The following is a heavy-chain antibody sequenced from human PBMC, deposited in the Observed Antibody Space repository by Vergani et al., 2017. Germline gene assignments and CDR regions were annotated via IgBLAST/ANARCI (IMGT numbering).Heavy chain of an antibody. Sequence: QVQLQESGPGLVKPSETLSLTCTVSGGSISSYYWSWIRQPPGKGLEWIGYIYYSGSTNYNPSLKSRVTISVDTSKNQFSLKLSSVTAADTAVYYCARGPYGDYVGPHPYWGQGTLVTVSS. CDR1: GGSISSYY. CDR2: IYYSGST. CDR3: ARGPYGDYVGPHPY. D-gene: IGHD4-17*01. J-gene: IGHJ4*02. V-gene: IGHV4-59*12.